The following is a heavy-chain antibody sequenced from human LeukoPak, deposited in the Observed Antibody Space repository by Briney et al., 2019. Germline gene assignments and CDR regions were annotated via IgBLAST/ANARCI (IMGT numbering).Heavy chain of an antibody. CDR3: AKGIYSSGWSYFDC. CDR2: LSGSGITT. CDR1: GFTFSNSA. Sequence: PGGSLRLSCAASGFTFSNSAMSWVRQAPGKGLEWVSTLSGSGITTYYADSVKGRFTISRDNSKNTLYLQTNSLRAEDTAVYYCAKGIYSSGWSYFDCWATEPWSPSPQ. V-gene: IGHV3-23*01. D-gene: IGHD6-19*01. J-gene: IGHJ4*01.